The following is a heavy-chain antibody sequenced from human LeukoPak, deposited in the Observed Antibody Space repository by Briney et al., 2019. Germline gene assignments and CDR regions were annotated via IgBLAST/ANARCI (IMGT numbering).Heavy chain of an antibody. D-gene: IGHD2-15*01. CDR2: IYYSGST. V-gene: IGHV4-39*01. CDR3: ARQWGYCSGGSCDGARIDY. J-gene: IGHJ4*02. CDR1: GGSISSSSYY. Sequence: SETLSPTCTVSGGSISSSSYYWGWVRQPPGKGLEWNGSIYYSGSTYNNPSLKSRVTISVDTSKNQFSLKLSSVTAADTAVYYCARQWGYCSGGSCDGARIDYWGQGTLVTVSS.